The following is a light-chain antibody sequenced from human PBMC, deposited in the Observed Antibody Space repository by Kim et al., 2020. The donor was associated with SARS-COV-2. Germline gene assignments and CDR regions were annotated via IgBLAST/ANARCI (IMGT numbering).Light chain of an antibody. J-gene: IGKJ1*01. CDR2: GAS. V-gene: IGKV1-27*01. CDR1: QGINSD. Sequence: APVGDGVTITCRASQGINSDLAWYQQRPGKVPKLLLYGASTLQSGVPSRFSGSGSGTDFTLTISSLQPEDVATYYCQKYNSAPWTFGQGTKVDIK. CDR3: QKYNSAPWT.